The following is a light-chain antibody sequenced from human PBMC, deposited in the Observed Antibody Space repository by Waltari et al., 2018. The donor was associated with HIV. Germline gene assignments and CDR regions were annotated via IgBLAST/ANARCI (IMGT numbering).Light chain of an antibody. CDR2: LSS. CDR1: QSVLYTSKNKHY. J-gene: IGKJ4*01. Sequence: DLVMTQSPGSLAVSLGERANINCKSSQSVLYTSKNKHYVSWYQQKVDQPPKVLIYLSSTRDSGVPRRFSGSGSGTDFTLTSDRLQPEDVAVYFCQQYYSTPFTFGGGTRVEIK. V-gene: IGKV4-1*01. CDR3: QQYYSTPFT.